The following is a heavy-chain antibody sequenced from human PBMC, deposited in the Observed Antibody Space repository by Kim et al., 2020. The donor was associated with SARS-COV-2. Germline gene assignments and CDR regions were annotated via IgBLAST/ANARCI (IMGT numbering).Heavy chain of an antibody. CDR2: ISYDGSNK. V-gene: IGHV3-30*18. J-gene: IGHJ6*02. D-gene: IGHD6-6*01. CDR3: AKDTIPYSSSSGNYYGMDV. Sequence: GGSLRLSCAASGFTFSSYGMHWVRQAPGKGLEWVAVISYDGSNKYYADSVKGRFTISRDNSKNTLYLQMNSLRAEDTAVYYCAKDTIPYSSSSGNYYGMDVWGQGTTVTVSS. CDR1: GFTFSSYG.